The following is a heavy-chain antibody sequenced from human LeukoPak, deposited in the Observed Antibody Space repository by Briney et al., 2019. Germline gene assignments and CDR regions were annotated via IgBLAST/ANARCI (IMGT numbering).Heavy chain of an antibody. Sequence: GGSLRLSCEASGFTFNNFWMSWVRQAPGKGLEWVANINENGSEKKYVDSLKGRFSISRDNSKNSLYLQMRSLRSEDTAVYYCARVSSGVLGFGWYRGFDYWGQGTLVTVSS. V-gene: IGHV3-7*03. CDR2: INENGSEK. CDR3: ARVSSGVLGFGWYRGFDY. J-gene: IGHJ4*02. CDR1: GFTFNNFW. D-gene: IGHD6-19*01.